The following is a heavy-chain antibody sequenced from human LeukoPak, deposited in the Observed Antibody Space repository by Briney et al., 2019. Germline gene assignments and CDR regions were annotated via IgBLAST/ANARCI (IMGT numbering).Heavy chain of an antibody. D-gene: IGHD5-18*01. V-gene: IGHV1-18*01. CDR1: GYTFTSYG. J-gene: IGHJ3*02. CDR3: ARGGYSQGRANAFDI. Sequence: VASVKVSCKASGYTFTSYGISWVRQAPGQGLEWMGWISAYNGNTNYAQKLQGRVTMTTDTSTSTAYMELRSLRSDDTAVYYCARGGYSQGRANAFDIWGQGTMVTVSS. CDR2: ISAYNGNT.